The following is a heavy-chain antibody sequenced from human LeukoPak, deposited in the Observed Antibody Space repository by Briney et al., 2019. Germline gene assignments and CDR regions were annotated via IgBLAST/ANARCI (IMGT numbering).Heavy chain of an antibody. CDR1: GYTFTSYG. Sequence: ASVKVSCKASGYTFTSYGISWVRQAPGQGLEWMGWINAYNGNTNYAQKLQGRVTMTTDTSTSTAYMELRSLRSDDTAVYYCARGYPSKPLQWLVPDYGMDVWGQGTTVTVSS. CDR3: ARGYPSKPLQWLVPDYGMDV. CDR2: INAYNGNT. J-gene: IGHJ6*02. D-gene: IGHD6-19*01. V-gene: IGHV1-18*01.